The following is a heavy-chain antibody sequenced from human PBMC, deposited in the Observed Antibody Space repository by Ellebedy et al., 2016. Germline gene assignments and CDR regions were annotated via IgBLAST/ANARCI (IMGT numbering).Heavy chain of an antibody. Sequence: GESLKISXKASGYSFSNYWIGWVRQMPGKGLEWMGVIYPRDSDTRYSQPLTGHITISADTSSSTAYLQWTSLKASDSAVYYCATYGGLDVWGKGTTVTVSS. J-gene: IGHJ6*04. V-gene: IGHV5-51*01. D-gene: IGHD2-21*01. CDR1: GYSFSNYW. CDR2: IYPRDSDT. CDR3: ATYGGLDV.